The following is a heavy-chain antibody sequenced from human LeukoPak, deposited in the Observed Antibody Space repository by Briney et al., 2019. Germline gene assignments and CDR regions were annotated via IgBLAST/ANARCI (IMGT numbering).Heavy chain of an antibody. V-gene: IGHV3-23*01. J-gene: IGHJ4*02. D-gene: IGHD6-13*01. Sequence: GGSLRLSCATSGLTFSDYSMTWGRQAPGKGLFWVSGISAGGGSTYYADSVKGRFTISRDNSRSTLYLQMNRLRAEDTAVYYCAKDAAGPEYWGQGTLVTVSS. CDR3: AKDAAGPEY. CDR1: GLTFSDYS. CDR2: ISAGGGST.